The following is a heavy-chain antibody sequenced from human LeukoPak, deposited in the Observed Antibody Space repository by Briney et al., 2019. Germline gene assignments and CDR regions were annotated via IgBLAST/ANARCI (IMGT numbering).Heavy chain of an antibody. CDR1: GYTFTDYY. Sequence: ASVKVSCKASGYTFTDYYMHWVQQAPGKGLEWMGRVDPEDGETIYAEKFQGRVTITADTSTDTAYMELSSLRSEDTAVYYCATASSTSCYNYWGQGTLVTVSS. J-gene: IGHJ4*02. D-gene: IGHD2-2*02. CDR2: VDPEDGET. V-gene: IGHV1-69-2*01. CDR3: ATASSTSCYNY.